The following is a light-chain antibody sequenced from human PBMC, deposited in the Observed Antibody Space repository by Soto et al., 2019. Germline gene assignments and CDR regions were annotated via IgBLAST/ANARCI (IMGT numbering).Light chain of an antibody. V-gene: IGKV3-11*01. Sequence: EIVMTQSPATLFVSPGDRAILSCMAGQSVSSYLAWYQQKPGQAPRLLIYDASNRATGIPARFSGGGSGTDFTLTISRLEPEDFAVYYCQHFVNSLTWTFGQGTKVHIK. CDR3: QHFVNSLTWT. CDR1: QSVSSY. J-gene: IGKJ1*01. CDR2: DAS.